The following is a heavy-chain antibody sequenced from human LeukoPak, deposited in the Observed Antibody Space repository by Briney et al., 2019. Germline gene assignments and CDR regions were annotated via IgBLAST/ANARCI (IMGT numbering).Heavy chain of an antibody. J-gene: IGHJ3*02. D-gene: IGHD4-17*01. Sequence: GGSLRLSCAASGFTFSGYWMSWVRQAPGKGLEWVGFIRSKAYGGTTEYAASVKGRFTISRDNSKNTLYLQMNSLRADDTAVYYCARARATVTRISSFDIWGQGTMVTVSS. CDR2: IRSKAYGGTT. V-gene: IGHV3-71*01. CDR1: GFTFSGYW. CDR3: ARARATVTRISSFDI.